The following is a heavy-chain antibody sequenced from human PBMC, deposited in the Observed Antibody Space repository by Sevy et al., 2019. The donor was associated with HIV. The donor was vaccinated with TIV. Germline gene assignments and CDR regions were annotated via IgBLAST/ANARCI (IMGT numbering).Heavy chain of an antibody. V-gene: IGHV3-23*01. CDR1: GFTFSSYA. J-gene: IGHJ6*03. Sequence: GGSLRLSCAASGFTFSSYAMSWVRQAPGKGLEWVSTISVSGGATNYADSVKGRFTISRDNSKNTLYLQMNSLRAEDTAVYYCAKSPAHSSSWPDYYYYSYMDVWGKGTTVTVSS. D-gene: IGHD6-13*01. CDR3: AKSPAHSSSWPDYYYYSYMDV. CDR2: ISVSGGAT.